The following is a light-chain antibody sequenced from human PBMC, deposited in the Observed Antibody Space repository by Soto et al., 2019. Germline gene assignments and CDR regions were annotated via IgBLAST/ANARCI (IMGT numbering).Light chain of an antibody. CDR2: RND. Sequence: QYVLTQPPSASGTPGQRVTISCSGSSSNIGSNSVYWYQQLPGTAPKLLIYRNDQRPSGVPDRFSGSKSGTSASLAISGLRSEDESDYYCAAWDDSLSGYVFGTATNVTVL. V-gene: IGLV1-47*01. CDR3: AAWDDSLSGYV. J-gene: IGLJ1*01. CDR1: SSNIGSNS.